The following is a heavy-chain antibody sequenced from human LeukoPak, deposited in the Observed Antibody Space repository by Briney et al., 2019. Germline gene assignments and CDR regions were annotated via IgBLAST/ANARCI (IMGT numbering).Heavy chain of an antibody. CDR3: ANGYSRGLDY. D-gene: IGHD6-13*01. J-gene: IGHJ4*02. V-gene: IGHV3-23*01. CDR1: GSTFSNYA. Sequence: GGSLRLSCAASGSTFSNYAMSWVRQAPGKGLEWVSSITSGIGRTYYADSVKGRFTISRDDSKKTLYLQMSSLRAEDTAVYYCANGYSRGLDYWGLGTLVTVSS. CDR2: ITSGIGRT.